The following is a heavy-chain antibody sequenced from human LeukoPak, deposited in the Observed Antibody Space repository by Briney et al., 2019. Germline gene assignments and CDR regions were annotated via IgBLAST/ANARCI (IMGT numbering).Heavy chain of an antibody. D-gene: IGHD1-1*01. V-gene: IGHV4-38-2*02. CDR3: ARGNWNDVVGYYFDY. J-gene: IGHJ4*02. Sequence: ASETLSLTCTVSGYSISSGYYWGWIRQPPGKGLEWIGSIYHSGSPYYNPSLKSRVTISVDTSKNHFSLKLSSVTAADTAVYYCARGNWNDVVGYYFDYWGQGTLVTVSS. CDR1: GYSISSGYY. CDR2: IYHSGSP.